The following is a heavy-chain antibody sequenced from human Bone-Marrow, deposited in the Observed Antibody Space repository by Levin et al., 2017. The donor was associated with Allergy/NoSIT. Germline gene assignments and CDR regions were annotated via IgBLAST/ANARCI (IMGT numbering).Heavy chain of an antibody. D-gene: IGHD6-13*01. Sequence: ASVKVSCPVSFSPFLSSSLPFFLPSPFPGLEWMGWINPKRGDANTAQKFEGRVVLTRDTSISTAYMEVRRLRSDDTALYYCARGGTSSNDYWGQGTLVTVSS. V-gene: IGHV1-2*02. CDR1: FSPFLSSS. CDR3: ARGGTSSNDY. J-gene: IGHJ4*02. CDR2: INPKRGDA.